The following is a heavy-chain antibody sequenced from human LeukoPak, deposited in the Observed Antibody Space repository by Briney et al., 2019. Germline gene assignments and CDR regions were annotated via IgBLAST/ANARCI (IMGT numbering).Heavy chain of an antibody. J-gene: IGHJ6*02. V-gene: IGHV3-74*01. Sequence: GGSLRLSCAASGCTFSSYWMHWVRQAPGKGLVWVSRINTDGSYTSYADSVKGRFTISRDNAKNTLYLQMNTLRVEDTAVYYCTRDLMDYDVSTGLHHYYMDVWGQGTTVTVSS. D-gene: IGHD3-9*01. CDR3: TRDLMDYDVSTGLHHYYMDV. CDR1: GCTFSSYW. CDR2: INTDGSYT.